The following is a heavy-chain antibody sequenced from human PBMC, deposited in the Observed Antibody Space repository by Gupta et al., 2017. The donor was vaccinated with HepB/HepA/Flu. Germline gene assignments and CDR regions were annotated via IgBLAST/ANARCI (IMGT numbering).Heavy chain of an antibody. CDR1: GFSLSDRMG. D-gene: IGHD3-22*01. Sequence: QVTLKESGPVLVKPTETLTLTCPVSGFSLSDRMGVSWLRQPPGKALEWLAHVFSNDEKSYSTSLKTRLIISKDTSKSQVVLTMTNMDPVDTATYYCARHVGHIAMMRDWYYDLWGRGTLVTVSS. CDR3: ARHVGHIAMMRDWYYDL. J-gene: IGHJ2*01. CDR2: VFSNDEK. V-gene: IGHV2-26*01.